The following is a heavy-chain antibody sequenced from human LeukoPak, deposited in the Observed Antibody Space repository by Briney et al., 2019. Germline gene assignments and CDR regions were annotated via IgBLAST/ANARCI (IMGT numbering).Heavy chain of an antibody. Sequence: ASVKVSCKASGYTFSGYYMHWARQAPGQGLEWMGWINPKSGGTNYAQKFQGRVTMTRDTSISTVYMELGRLRSDDTAVYNCARGPGLTAILNWFDPWGQGTLVTVSS. V-gene: IGHV1-2*02. D-gene: IGHD1-14*01. CDR3: ARGPGLTAILNWFDP. CDR2: INPKSGGT. CDR1: GYTFSGYY. J-gene: IGHJ5*02.